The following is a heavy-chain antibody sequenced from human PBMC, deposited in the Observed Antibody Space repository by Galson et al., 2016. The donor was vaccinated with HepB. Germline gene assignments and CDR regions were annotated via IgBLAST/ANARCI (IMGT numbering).Heavy chain of an antibody. CDR3: VKGQMAGTLGAFDI. V-gene: IGHV3-23*01. J-gene: IGHJ3*02. D-gene: IGHD6-19*01. CDR2: ISGSGGNT. CDR1: KFTFTSYF. Sequence: SLRLSCAASKFTFTSYFMSWVRQAPGKGLEWVSGISGSGGNTYYADPVKGRFTISRDNSKNTLYLQLNSLRAEDTALYYCVKGQMAGTLGAFDIWGQGTMVTVSS.